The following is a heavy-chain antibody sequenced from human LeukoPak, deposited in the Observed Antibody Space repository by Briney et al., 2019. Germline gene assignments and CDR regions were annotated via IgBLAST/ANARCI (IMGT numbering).Heavy chain of an antibody. D-gene: IGHD2-2*02. Sequence: GGSLRLSCTASGFTFGDYAMSWFRQAPGKGLEWVGFIRSKVFGRTTVYAASVKGRFTISRDDSKSIAYLQMSSLKTEDTAVFYCTRKRDCSTTSCYTNYFYGMDVWGQGTTVTVSS. CDR3: TRKRDCSTTSCYTNYFYGMDV. CDR2: IRSKVFGRTT. CDR1: GFTFGDYA. V-gene: IGHV3-49*03. J-gene: IGHJ6*02.